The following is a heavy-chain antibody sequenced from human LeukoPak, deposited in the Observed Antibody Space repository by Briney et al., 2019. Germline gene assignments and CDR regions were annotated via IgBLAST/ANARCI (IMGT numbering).Heavy chain of an antibody. Sequence: GESLKISCKGSGYSFTSYWIGWVRQMPGKGLEWMGIIYPGDSDTRYSPSFQGQVTISADKSISTAYLQWSSLKASDTAMYYCARLETLLWFGGLLWSWFDPRGQGTLVTVSS. CDR3: ARLETLLWFGGLLWSWFDP. CDR2: IYPGDSDT. CDR1: GYSFTSYW. J-gene: IGHJ5*02. V-gene: IGHV5-51*01. D-gene: IGHD3-10*01.